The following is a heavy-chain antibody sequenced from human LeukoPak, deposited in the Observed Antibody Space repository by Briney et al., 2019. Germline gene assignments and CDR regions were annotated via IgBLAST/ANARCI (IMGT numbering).Heavy chain of an antibody. J-gene: IGHJ3*01. Sequence: PSETLSLTCAVSGGSLGGYYWSWLRQSPGKWLEWLGDIHHDGRTKYKSSFKSRITIFLVSSKNEVSLKLSPVTPADTALYFCARDVVPRDYGDTLNAYDLWGQGTMVTVS. CDR3: ARDVVPRDYGDTLNAYDL. D-gene: IGHD4-17*01. CDR2: IHHDGRT. CDR1: GGSLGGYY. V-gene: IGHV4-34*01.